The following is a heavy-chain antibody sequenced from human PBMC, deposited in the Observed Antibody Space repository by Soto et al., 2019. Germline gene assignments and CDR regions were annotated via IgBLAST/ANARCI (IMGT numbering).Heavy chain of an antibody. CDR3: ARHNHRLPYGMDV. J-gene: IGHJ6*02. Sequence: PGESLKISCKGSGYSFTSYWIGWVRQMPGKGLEWMGIIYPGDSDTRYGPSFQGQVTISADKSISTAYLQWSSLKASDTAMYYCARHNHRLPYGMDVWGQGTTVTVSS. CDR1: GYSFTSYW. V-gene: IGHV5-51*01. D-gene: IGHD2-15*01. CDR2: IYPGDSDT.